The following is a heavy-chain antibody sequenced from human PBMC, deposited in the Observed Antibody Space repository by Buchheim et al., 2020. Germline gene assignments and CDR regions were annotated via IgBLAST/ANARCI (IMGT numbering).Heavy chain of an antibody. V-gene: IGHV3-30*14. D-gene: IGHD3-22*01. CDR2: ISYDGSNK. CDR3: ARGGMYYYDSSGYYSHFDY. Sequence: QVQLVESGGGVVQPGRSLRLSCAASGFTCSSYAMHWVRQAPGKGLEWVAVISYDGSNKYYADSVKGRFTISSDNSKNTLYLQMNSLRAEDTAVYYCARGGMYYYDSSGYYSHFDYWGQGTL. CDR1: GFTCSSYA. J-gene: IGHJ4*02.